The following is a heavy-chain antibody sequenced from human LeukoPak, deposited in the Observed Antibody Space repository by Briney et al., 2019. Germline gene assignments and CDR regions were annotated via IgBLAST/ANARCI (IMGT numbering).Heavy chain of an antibody. V-gene: IGHV4-39*01. CDR3: ARHYYGSGSYYGSY. CDR2: IYCRST. J-gene: IGHJ4*02. Sequence: SETLSLTCTVSGGTISSSSYYWGWIRQPPGKGLEWIGSIYCRSTYSNTSLKSRVTISVDTSKNQFSLKLSSVTAADTAVYYCARHYYGSGSYYGSYWGQGTLVTVSS. D-gene: IGHD3-10*01. CDR1: GGTISSSSYY.